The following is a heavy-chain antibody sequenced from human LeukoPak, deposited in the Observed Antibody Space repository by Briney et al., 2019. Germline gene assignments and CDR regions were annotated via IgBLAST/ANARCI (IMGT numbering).Heavy chain of an antibody. CDR3: ARGAVGATRMDFDY. V-gene: IGHV3-21*01. CDR2: ISSSSSYI. J-gene: IGHJ4*02. Sequence: GGSLRLSCAASRFTFSSYSMNWVRQAPGKGLEWVSSISSSSSYIYYADSVKGRFTISRDNAKNSLYLQMNSLRAEDTAVYYCARGAVGATRMDFDYWGQGTLVTVSS. D-gene: IGHD1-26*01. CDR1: RFTFSSYS.